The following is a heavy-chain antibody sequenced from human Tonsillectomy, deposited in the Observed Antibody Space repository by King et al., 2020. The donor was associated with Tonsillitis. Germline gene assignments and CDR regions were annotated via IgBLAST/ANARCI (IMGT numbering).Heavy chain of an antibody. CDR3: AKAQGNYDFWSGLDY. D-gene: IGHD3-3*01. J-gene: IGHJ4*02. CDR1: GFTFRTYG. V-gene: IGHV3-30*02. Sequence: VQLVESGGGVVQPGGSLRLSCEASGFTFRTYGMYWVRQPPGKGLEWVTFIRYDGSKKYYADSVTGRFTVSGDNSKNTLFLQMNSLRGEDTAVYYCAKAQGNYDFWSGLDYWGQGALVTVSS. CDR2: IRYDGSKK.